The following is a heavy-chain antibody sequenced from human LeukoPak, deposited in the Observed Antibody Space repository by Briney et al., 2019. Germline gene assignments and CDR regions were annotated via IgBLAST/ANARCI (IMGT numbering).Heavy chain of an antibody. J-gene: IGHJ4*02. V-gene: IGHV1-8*03. CDR3: ATRRIAAPGTGFDY. CDR2: MNPNSGNT. Sequence: ASVKVSCKASGYSFTSYDINWVRQATGQGLEWMGWMNPNSGNTGYAQKFQGRVTITRNTSISTAYMELSSLRSEDTAVYYCATRRIAAPGTGFDYWGQGTLVTVSS. D-gene: IGHD6-13*01. CDR1: GYSFTSYD.